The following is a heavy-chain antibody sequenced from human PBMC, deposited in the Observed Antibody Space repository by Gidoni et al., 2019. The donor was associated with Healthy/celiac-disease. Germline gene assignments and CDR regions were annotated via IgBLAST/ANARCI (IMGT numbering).Heavy chain of an antibody. CDR1: GGTFSSYA. J-gene: IGHJ6*03. CDR2: IIPIFGTA. Sequence: QVQLVQSGAEVKKPGSSLQVSCKASGGTFSSYAISWVRQAPGQGLEWMGGIIPIFGTANYAQKFQGRVTITADESTSTAYMELSSLRSEDTAVYYCARERSDDFWSGSDYYYYYMDVWGKGTTVTVSS. V-gene: IGHV1-69*01. CDR3: ARERSDDFWSGSDYYYYYMDV. D-gene: IGHD3-3*01.